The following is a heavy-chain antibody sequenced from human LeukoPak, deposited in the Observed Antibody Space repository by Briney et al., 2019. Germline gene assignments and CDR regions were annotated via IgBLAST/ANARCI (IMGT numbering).Heavy chain of an antibody. CDR2: IIPIFGTA. Sequence: SVKVSCKASGGTFSSYAISWVRQAPGQGLEWMGGIIPIFGTANYAQKFQGRVTITADKSTSTAYMELSSLRSEDTAVYYCARGSYYDSSGYSSDAFDIWGQGTMVTVSS. CDR3: ARGSYYDSSGYSSDAFDI. J-gene: IGHJ3*02. D-gene: IGHD3-22*01. CDR1: GGTFSSYA. V-gene: IGHV1-69*06.